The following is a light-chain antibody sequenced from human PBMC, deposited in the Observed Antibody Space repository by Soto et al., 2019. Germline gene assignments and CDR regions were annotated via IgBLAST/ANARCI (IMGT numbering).Light chain of an antibody. Sequence: DIQMTQSPSSLSASVGDRVTITCRASQDISVYLAWYQQKPGKVPKLLIYRASTLESGVPSRCSGSGSGTDFTLTISSLEPEDVATYFCQKFNTAPLTFGQGTQLAIK. J-gene: IGKJ5*01. CDR3: QKFNTAPLT. V-gene: IGKV1-27*01. CDR1: QDISVY. CDR2: RAS.